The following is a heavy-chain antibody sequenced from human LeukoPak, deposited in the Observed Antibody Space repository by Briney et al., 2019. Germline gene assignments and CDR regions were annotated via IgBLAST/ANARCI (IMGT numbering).Heavy chain of an antibody. CDR2: IYYSGTT. V-gene: IGHV4-59*08. Sequence: PSETLSLTCTVSGGSVSGYYWSWIRQSPGKGLELIGYIYYSGTTTYNPSLKSRVTISVDTSKNQFSLKLSSVTAADTAVYYCSRGLRGRSGYYFDSWGQGTLVTVSS. J-gene: IGHJ4*02. CDR3: SRGLRGRSGYYFDS. CDR1: GGSVSGYY.